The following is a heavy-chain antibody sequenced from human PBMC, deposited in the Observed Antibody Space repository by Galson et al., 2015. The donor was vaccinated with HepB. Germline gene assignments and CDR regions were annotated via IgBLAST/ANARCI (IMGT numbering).Heavy chain of an antibody. V-gene: IGHV3-33*01. Sequence: SLRLSCAASGFTFSSYGMHWVRQAPGKGLEWVAVIWYDGSNKYYADSVKGRFTISRDNSKNTLYLQMNSLRAEDTAVYYCARGGSSTWVPPVMAFCGQGSTVTAS. D-gene: IGHD6-13*01. CDR1: GFTFSSYG. CDR3: ARGGSSTWVPPVMAF. J-gene: IGHJ6*02. CDR2: IWYDGSNK.